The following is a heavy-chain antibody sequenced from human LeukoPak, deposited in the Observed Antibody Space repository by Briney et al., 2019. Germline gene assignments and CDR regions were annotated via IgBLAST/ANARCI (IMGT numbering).Heavy chain of an antibody. CDR3: ARDSDSSGFGLDH. D-gene: IGHD3-22*01. CDR1: GFTFDDYT. J-gene: IGHJ4*02. Sequence: GGSLRLSCAASGFTFDDYTMHWVRHAPGKGLEWVSLISWDGGSTFSADSVKGRFTISRDNSKNSLYLQMNSLRTEDTALYYCARDSDSSGFGLDHWGQGTLVTVSS. V-gene: IGHV3-43*01. CDR2: ISWDGGST.